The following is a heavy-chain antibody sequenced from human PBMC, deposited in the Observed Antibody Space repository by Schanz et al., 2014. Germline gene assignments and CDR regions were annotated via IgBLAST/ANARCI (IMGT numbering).Heavy chain of an antibody. D-gene: IGHD2-8*02. CDR3: AKDTGYCHGGACYCFEY. V-gene: IGHV3-30*18. CDR2: ISYDGNNE. CDR1: GFTFSTTW. J-gene: IGHJ4*02. Sequence: VQLVESGGGLIKPGGSLRLSCLASGFTFSTTWMNWVRQAPGKGLEWVAVISYDGNNEDYADSVKGRFSISRDNSQNTLYLQMDSLRPEDTAVYFCAKDTGYCHGGACYCFEYWGLGILVTVSS.